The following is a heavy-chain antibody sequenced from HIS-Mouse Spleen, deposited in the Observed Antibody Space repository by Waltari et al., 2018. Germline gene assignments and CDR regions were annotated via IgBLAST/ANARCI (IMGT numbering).Heavy chain of an antibody. CDR3: ARDTGRGAGNGFDY. Sequence: QVQLVQSGAEVKKPGASVKVSCKASGYTFTSYGISWVRQAPGQGLEWMGWIRADNGNTNYEQKVQGRVTMTTDTSTSTAYMELRSLGSDDTAVYYWARDTGRGAGNGFDYWGQGTLVTVSS. CDR2: IRADNGNT. V-gene: IGHV1-18*01. CDR1: GYTFTSYG. D-gene: IGHD3-10*01. J-gene: IGHJ4*02.